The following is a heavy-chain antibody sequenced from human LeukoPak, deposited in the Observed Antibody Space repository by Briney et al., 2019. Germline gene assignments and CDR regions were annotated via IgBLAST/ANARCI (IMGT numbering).Heavy chain of an antibody. CDR2: ISSRSTI. V-gene: IGHV3-48*02. Sequence: GGSLRLSCAASGFTFSSSGMNWVRQAPGKGLQWVSYISSRSTIYYADSVRGRFTISRDNAKNSLYLQMNSLRDEDTAVYYCARVVRESDYWGQGSLVTVSS. CDR3: ARVVRESDY. CDR1: GFTFSSSG. J-gene: IGHJ4*02. D-gene: IGHD3-10*01.